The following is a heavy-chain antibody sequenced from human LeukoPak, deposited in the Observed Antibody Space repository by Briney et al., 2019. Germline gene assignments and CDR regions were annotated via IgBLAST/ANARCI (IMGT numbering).Heavy chain of an antibody. CDR3: AKSRARIAVAGTVYFQH. Sequence: PGGSLRLSCAASGFTFSSYAMSWVRQAPGKRLEWVSAISGSGGSTYYADSVKGRFTISRDNSKNTLYLQMNSLRAEDTAVYYCAKSRARIAVAGTVYFQHWGQGTLVTVSS. CDR2: ISGSGGST. J-gene: IGHJ1*01. V-gene: IGHV3-23*01. D-gene: IGHD6-19*01. CDR1: GFTFSSYA.